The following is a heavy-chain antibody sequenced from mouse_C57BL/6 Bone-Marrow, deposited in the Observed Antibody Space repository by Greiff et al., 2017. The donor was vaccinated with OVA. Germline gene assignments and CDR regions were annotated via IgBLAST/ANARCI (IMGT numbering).Heavy chain of an antibody. J-gene: IGHJ4*01. Sequence: QVQLKESGAELVKPGASVKVSCKASGYTFTSYWMHWVKQRPGQGLEWIGRIHPSDSDTNYNQKFKGKATLTVDKSSSTAYMQLSSLTSEDSAVYYCAIYPLYYYGSPYAMDYWGQGTSVTVSS. CDR1: GYTFTSYW. V-gene: IGHV1-74*01. CDR3: AIYPLYYYGSPYAMDY. CDR2: IHPSDSDT. D-gene: IGHD1-1*01.